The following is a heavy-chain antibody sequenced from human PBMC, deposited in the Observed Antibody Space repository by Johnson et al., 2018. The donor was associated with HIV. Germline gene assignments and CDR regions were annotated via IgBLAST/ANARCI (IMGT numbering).Heavy chain of an antibody. D-gene: IGHD6-6*01. CDR1: GISVISNY. Sequence: QVQLVESGGGLVQPGGSLRLSCAASGISVISNYMTWVRQAPGKGLEWVAVISYDGSNKYYADSVKGRFTISRDNSKNTLYLQMNSLKAEDTGLYYCARTIGDRPGGAFDIWGQGTMVTVSS. J-gene: IGHJ3*02. CDR2: ISYDGSNK. V-gene: IGHV3-30-3*01. CDR3: ARTIGDRPGGAFDI.